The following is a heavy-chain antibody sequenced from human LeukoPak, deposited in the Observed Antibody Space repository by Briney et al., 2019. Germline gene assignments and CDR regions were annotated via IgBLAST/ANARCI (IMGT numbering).Heavy chain of an antibody. V-gene: IGHV3-30*03. D-gene: IGHD3-22*01. Sequence: PGGSLRLSCAASGFXFSSYGMHWVRQAPAKGLEWVTVISYDGGNKYYADSVKGRFTISRDNSKSTLYLQMNSLRAEDTAVYYCARDKYYYDSSGYHGFYYYYAMDVWGQGTPVTVSS. CDR2: ISYDGGNK. CDR3: ARDKYYYDSSGYHGFYYYYAMDV. J-gene: IGHJ6*02. CDR1: GFXFSSYG.